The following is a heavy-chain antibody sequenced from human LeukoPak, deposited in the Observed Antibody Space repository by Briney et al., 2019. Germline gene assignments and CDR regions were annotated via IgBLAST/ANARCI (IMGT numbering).Heavy chain of an antibody. Sequence: SETLSLTCTVSGGSISSYYWSWIRQPPGKGLEWIGYIYYSGSTNYNPSLKSRVTISVDTSKNQFSLKLSSVTAADTAVYYCAKATFYSSLDYWGQGTLVTVSS. D-gene: IGHD6-13*01. J-gene: IGHJ4*02. V-gene: IGHV4-59*08. CDR3: AKATFYSSLDY. CDR2: IYYSGST. CDR1: GGSISSYY.